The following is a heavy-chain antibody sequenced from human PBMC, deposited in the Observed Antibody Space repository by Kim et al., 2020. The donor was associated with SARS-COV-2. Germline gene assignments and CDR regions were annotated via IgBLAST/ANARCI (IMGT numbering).Heavy chain of an antibody. Sequence: GGSLRLSCAASGFTFSSYGMHWVRQAPGKGLEWVAVIWYDGSNKYYADSVKGRFTISRDNSKNTLYLQMNSLRAEDTAVYYCARETTYYYDSSGIFIDYWGQGTLFTVSS. V-gene: IGHV3-33*01. J-gene: IGHJ4*02. CDR3: ARETTYYYDSSGIFIDY. CDR1: GFTFSSYG. CDR2: IWYDGSNK. D-gene: IGHD3-22*01.